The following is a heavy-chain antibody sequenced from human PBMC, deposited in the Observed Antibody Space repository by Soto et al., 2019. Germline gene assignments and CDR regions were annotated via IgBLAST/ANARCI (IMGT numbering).Heavy chain of an antibody. D-gene: IGHD3-22*01. J-gene: IGHJ5*02. V-gene: IGHV4-59*08. CDR1: GGSISSYY. CDR3: ARHLGYDSSGYYRNWFDP. Sequence: PSETLSLTCTFSGGSISSYYWSWIRQSPEKGLVWIGYMYNNGSTNYNPSLKSRVTISVDTSKNQFSLKLRSVTAADTAVYYCARHLGYDSSGYYRNWFDPWGQGTLVTVSS. CDR2: MYNNGST.